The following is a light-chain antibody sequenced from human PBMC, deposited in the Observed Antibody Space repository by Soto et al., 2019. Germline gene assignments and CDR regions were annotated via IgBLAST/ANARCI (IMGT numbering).Light chain of an antibody. CDR2: DVT. V-gene: IGLV2-14*03. J-gene: IGLJ2*01. CDR3: SSCTGSSTHVT. Sequence: QSALTQPASVSGSPGQSITISCTGTSNDIGGYKYVSWYQQHPGKAPKLMIYDVTARPSGVSNRFSGSKSGNTASLTISGRQPEDEADYYCSSCTGSSTHVTFGGGTKLTVL. CDR1: SNDIGGYKY.